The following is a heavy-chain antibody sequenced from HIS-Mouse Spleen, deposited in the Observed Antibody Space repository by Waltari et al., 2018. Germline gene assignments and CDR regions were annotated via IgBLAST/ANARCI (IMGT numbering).Heavy chain of an antibody. J-gene: IGHJ3*02. CDR2: INHSGST. CDR1: GGSFSGYY. Sequence: QVQLQQWGAGLLKPSETLSLTCAVYGGSFSGYYWSWIRQPPGKGLEWIGEINHSGSTNDNPSLKSRVTISVDTSKNQFSLKLSSVTAADTAVYYCARVKFGSEADAFDIWGQGTMVTVSS. V-gene: IGHV4-34*01. CDR3: ARVKFGSEADAFDI. D-gene: IGHD3-10*01.